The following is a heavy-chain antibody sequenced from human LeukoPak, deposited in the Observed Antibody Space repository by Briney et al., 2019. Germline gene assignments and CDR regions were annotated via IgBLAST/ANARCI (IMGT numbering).Heavy chain of an antibody. V-gene: IGHV1-2*02. CDR2: INPNDGDT. CDR3: ARANFLYCSSSTCLFDY. CDR1: GYTFTDYY. Sequence: ASVKVSCKASGYTFTDYYMHWVRQAPGQGFGWMGWINPNDGDTNYAQKFQGRVTMTRDTSISTAHMEVSRLRSDDTAVYCCARANFLYCSSSTCLFDYWGQGTLVTVSS. D-gene: IGHD2-2*01. J-gene: IGHJ4*02.